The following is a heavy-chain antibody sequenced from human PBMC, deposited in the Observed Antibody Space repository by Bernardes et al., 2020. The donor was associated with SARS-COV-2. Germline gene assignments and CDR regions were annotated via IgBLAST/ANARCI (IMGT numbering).Heavy chain of an antibody. CDR2: IYYSGST. J-gene: IGHJ6*03. Sequence: SETLSLTRTVSGGSISSFYWNWFRQPPGKGLEWIGYIYYSGSTNYNPSLEGRVAISLDTSENEFSLKLSSVTAADTAVYYCARAPQPANYYMDVWGKGTTVSVSS. CDR1: GGSISSFY. V-gene: IGHV4-59*08. CDR3: ARAPQPANYYMDV.